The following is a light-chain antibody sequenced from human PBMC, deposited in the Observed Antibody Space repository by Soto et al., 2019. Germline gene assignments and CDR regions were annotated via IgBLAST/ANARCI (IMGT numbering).Light chain of an antibody. CDR1: QSINAH. CDR3: QQYNTWLWT. J-gene: IGKJ1*01. V-gene: IGKV3-15*01. Sequence: EVVMTQSPATLSVSPGERVTLSCRASQSINAHLAWYQQKPGQAPRLLIHGASTRATGIPARFSGSGFGTEFILPIISPXSEDFAVYYCQQYNTWLWTFGQGTKVEIQ. CDR2: GAS.